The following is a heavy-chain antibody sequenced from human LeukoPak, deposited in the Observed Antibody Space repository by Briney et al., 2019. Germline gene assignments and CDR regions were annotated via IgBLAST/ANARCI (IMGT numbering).Heavy chain of an antibody. D-gene: IGHD2-15*01. J-gene: IGHJ4*02. Sequence: PGGSLRLSCAASGFTFSSYAMHWARQAPGKGLEWVVVISYDGSNKYYADSVKGRFTISRDNSKNTLYLQMNSLRAEDTAVYYCARAIGVVHVYFDYWGQGTLVTVSS. V-gene: IGHV3-30-3*01. CDR3: ARAIGVVHVYFDY. CDR2: ISYDGSNK. CDR1: GFTFSSYA.